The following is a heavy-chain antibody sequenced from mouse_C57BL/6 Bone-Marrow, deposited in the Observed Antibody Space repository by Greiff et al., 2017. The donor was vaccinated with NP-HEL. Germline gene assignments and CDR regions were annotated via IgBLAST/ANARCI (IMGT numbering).Heavy chain of an antibody. J-gene: IGHJ3*01. D-gene: IGHD2-4*01. V-gene: IGHV5-6*01. CDR3: ASPYDYDVAWFAY. CDR2: ISSGGSYT. Sequence: LVESGGDLVKPGGSLKLSCAASGFTFSSYGISWVRQTPDKRLEWVATISSGGSYTYYPDSVKGRFTISRDNAKNTLYLQMSSLKSEDTAMYYCASPYDYDVAWFAYWGQGTLVTVSA. CDR1: GFTFSSYG.